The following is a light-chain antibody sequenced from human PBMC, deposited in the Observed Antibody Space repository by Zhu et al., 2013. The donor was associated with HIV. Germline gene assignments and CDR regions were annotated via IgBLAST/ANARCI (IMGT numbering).Light chain of an antibody. CDR3: QQYGSSPRT. CDR1: QSVSNN. V-gene: IGKV3-20*01. J-gene: IGKJ1*01. Sequence: EIVLTQSPATLSVSPGDRATLSCRASQSVSNNLAWYQQKPGQAPRLLIYGASSRATGIPDRFSGSGSGTDFTLTISRLEPEDFAVYYCQQYGSSPRTFGQGTKVEMK. CDR2: GAS.